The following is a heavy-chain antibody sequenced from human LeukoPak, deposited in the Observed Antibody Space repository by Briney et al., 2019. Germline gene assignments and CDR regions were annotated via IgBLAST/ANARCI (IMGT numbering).Heavy chain of an antibody. Sequence: PGGSLRLSCAASGFTFSSHAMSWVRQAPGKGLEWVSGTSGSGDSTYYADSVKGRFTISRDNSKNTLYLQMNSLRAEDTAVYYCAINNYDTLTHFDSCAQGTLVTVSS. CDR1: GFTFSSHA. CDR3: AINNYDTLTHFDS. J-gene: IGHJ4*02. CDR2: TSGSGDST. D-gene: IGHD3-9*01. V-gene: IGHV3-23*01.